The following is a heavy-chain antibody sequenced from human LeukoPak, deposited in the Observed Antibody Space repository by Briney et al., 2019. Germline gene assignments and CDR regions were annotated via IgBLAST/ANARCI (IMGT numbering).Heavy chain of an antibody. CDR3: ARQGYGGHSQGAADY. CDR2: IIPIFGTA. CDR1: GGTFSSYA. Sequence: GASVKVSCKASGGTFSSYAISWVRQAPGQGLEWMGGIIPIFGTANYAQKFQGRVTITADESTSTAYMELRSLRSDDTAVYYCARQGYGGHSQGAADYWGQGTLVTVSS. D-gene: IGHD4-23*01. J-gene: IGHJ4*02. V-gene: IGHV1-69*13.